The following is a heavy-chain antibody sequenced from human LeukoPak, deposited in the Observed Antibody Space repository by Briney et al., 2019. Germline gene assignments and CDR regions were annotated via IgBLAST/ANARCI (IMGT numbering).Heavy chain of an antibody. CDR2: IYYSGST. Sequence: PGGSLRLSCAASGFALNSYSLSWVRQPPGKGLEWIGSIYYSGSTYYNPSLKSRVTISVDTSKNQFSLKLSSVTAADTAVYYCARDWPSYYYDSSGYPLYYFDYWGQGTLVTVSS. D-gene: IGHD3-22*01. J-gene: IGHJ4*02. CDR1: GFALNSYS. CDR3: ARDWPSYYYDSSGYPLYYFDY. V-gene: IGHV4-39*07.